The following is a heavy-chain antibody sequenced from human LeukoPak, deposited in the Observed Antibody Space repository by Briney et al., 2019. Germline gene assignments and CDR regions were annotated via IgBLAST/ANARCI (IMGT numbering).Heavy chain of an antibody. D-gene: IGHD2-2*01. V-gene: IGHV1-2*02. Sequence: ASVKVSCKASGYTFTGYYMHWVRQAPGQGLEWMGLINPNSGGTIYAEKFQGRVTMTRDTSISTAYMELSRLRSDDTAVYYCARDEGYCSSASCSAELDYWGQGTLVTVSS. J-gene: IGHJ4*02. CDR2: INPNSGGT. CDR3: ARDEGYCSSASCSAELDY. CDR1: GYTFTGYY.